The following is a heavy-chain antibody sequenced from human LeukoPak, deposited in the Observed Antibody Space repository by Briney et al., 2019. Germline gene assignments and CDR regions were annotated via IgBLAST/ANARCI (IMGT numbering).Heavy chain of an antibody. V-gene: IGHV1-2*06. D-gene: IGHD4-17*01. J-gene: IGHJ3*02. CDR2: INPNGGGT. CDR3: ARVDWTVTTDAFDI. CDR1: GYTFTGYY. Sequence: ASVKVSCKASGYTFTGYYMHWVRQAPGQGLEWMGRINPNGGGTNYAQKFQGRVTMTRDTSISTAYMELSRLRSDDTAVYYCARVDWTVTTDAFDIWGQGTMVTVSS.